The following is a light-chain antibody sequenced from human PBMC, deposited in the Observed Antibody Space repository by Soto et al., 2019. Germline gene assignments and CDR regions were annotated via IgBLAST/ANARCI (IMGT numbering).Light chain of an antibody. CDR3: HQYKYWSLT. Sequence: EIVMTQSPATLSVSPGERATLSCRASQNIHNNFAWFQQKPGQAPTFLIYGASTRANDIPARFSGSGPGTEFTLTISSLQSDEFAVYSCHQYKYWSLTFGGETKVEIK. CDR1: QNIHNN. CDR2: GAS. V-gene: IGKV3-15*01. J-gene: IGKJ4*01.